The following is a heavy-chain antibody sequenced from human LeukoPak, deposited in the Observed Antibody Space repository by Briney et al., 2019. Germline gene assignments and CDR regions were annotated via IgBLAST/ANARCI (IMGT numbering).Heavy chain of an antibody. J-gene: IGHJ4*02. CDR1: GFTFSSYA. CDR3: AKDRPAVAVAGTAAFDY. V-gene: IGHV3-23*01. CDR2: ISGSGGST. D-gene: IGHD6-19*01. Sequence: HAGGSLRLSCAASGFTFSSYAVSWVRQAPGKGLEWVSDISGSGGSTYYADSVKGRFTISRDNSKNTLYLQMNSLRAEDTAVYYCAKDRPAVAVAGTAAFDYWGQGTLVTVSS.